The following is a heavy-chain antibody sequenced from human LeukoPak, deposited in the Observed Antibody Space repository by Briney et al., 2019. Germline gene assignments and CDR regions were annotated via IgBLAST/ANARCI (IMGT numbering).Heavy chain of an antibody. CDR1: GFTFSRYW. V-gene: IGHV3-7*01. J-gene: IGHJ5*01. CDR2: IKGDGNEK. CDR3: AKEGAYPIITYDS. Sequence: TGGSLKLSCAASGFTFSRYWMSWVRQAPGKGLEWVANIKGDGNEKNYVDSVKGRFSISRDNAKNSLYLQMDSLRAEDTAVYYCAKEGAYPIITYDSWGQGALVTVSS. D-gene: IGHD3-10*01.